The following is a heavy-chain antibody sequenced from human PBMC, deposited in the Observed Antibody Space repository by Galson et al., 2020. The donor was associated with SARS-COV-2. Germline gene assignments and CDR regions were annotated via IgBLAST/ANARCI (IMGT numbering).Heavy chain of an antibody. CDR3: AIWFGELLRFDY. V-gene: IGHV4-31*03. CDR2: IYYSGST. D-gene: IGHD3-10*01. Sequence: SETLSLTCTVSGGSISSGGYYWSWIRQHPGKGLEWIGYIYYSGSTYYNPSLKSRVTISVDTFKNQFSLKLSSVTAADTAVYYCAIWFGELLRFDYWGQGTLVTVSS. J-gene: IGHJ4*02. CDR1: GGSISSGGYY.